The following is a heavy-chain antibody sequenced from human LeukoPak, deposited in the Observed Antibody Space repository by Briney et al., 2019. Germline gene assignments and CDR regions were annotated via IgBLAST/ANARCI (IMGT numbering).Heavy chain of an antibody. V-gene: IGHV5-10-1*01. Sequence: GESLKISCKGSGYSFTSYWISWVRQMPGKGLEWMGRIDPSDSYTNYSPSFQSHVTISADKSISTAYLQWSSLKASDTAMYYCARHESGYYGMDVWGKGTTVTVSS. CDR1: GYSFTSYW. D-gene: IGHD1-26*01. J-gene: IGHJ6*04. CDR2: IDPSDSYT. CDR3: ARHESGYYGMDV.